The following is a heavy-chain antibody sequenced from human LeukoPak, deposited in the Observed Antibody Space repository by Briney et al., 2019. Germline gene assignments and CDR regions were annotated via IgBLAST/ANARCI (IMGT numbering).Heavy chain of an antibody. J-gene: IGHJ4*02. Sequence: GRSLSLSCAASGFTSSVYSMNWVRQATGEGLEWVSSIGGRHDVEHYAHSVKGRFTISRDDAKKLVFLQMNNLRVEDTAIYYCVRDLTARNYFDPWGQGTLVTVSS. V-gene: IGHV3-21*01. CDR2: IGGRHDVE. CDR3: VRDLTARNYFDP. CDR1: GFTSSVYS. D-gene: IGHD2-21*02.